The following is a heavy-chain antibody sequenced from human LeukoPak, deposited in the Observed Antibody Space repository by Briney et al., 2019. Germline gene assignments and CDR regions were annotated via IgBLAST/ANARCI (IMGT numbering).Heavy chain of an antibody. Sequence: GGSLRLSCAASGFTFSSYAMHWVRQAPGKGLEWVAVISYDGSNKYYADSVKGRFTISRDNAKNSLYLQMNNLRAEDTAVYYCAREFWGPDYWGQGTLVTVSS. CDR1: GFTFSSYA. V-gene: IGHV3-30-3*01. CDR2: ISYDGSNK. J-gene: IGHJ4*02. CDR3: AREFWGPDY. D-gene: IGHD7-27*01.